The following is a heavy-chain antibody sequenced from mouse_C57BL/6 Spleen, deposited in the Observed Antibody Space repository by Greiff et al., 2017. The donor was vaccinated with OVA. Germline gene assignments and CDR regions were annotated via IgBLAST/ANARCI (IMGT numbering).Heavy chain of an antibody. D-gene: IGHD3-2*02. Sequence: QVHVKQSGAELVKPGASVKMSCKASGYTFTTYPIEWMKQNHGKSLEWIGNFHPYNDDTKYNEKFKGKATLTVEKSSSTVYLELSRLTSDDSAVYYCARRDSSGYWYFDVWGTGTTVTVSS. J-gene: IGHJ1*03. CDR3: ARRDSSGYWYFDV. CDR2: FHPYNDDT. CDR1: GYTFTTYP. V-gene: IGHV1-47*01.